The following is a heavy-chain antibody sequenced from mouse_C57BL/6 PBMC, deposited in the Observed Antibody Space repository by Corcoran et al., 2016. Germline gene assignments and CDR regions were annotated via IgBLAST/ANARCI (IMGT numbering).Heavy chain of an antibody. V-gene: IGHV1-26*01. Sequence: EVQLQQSGPELVKPGASVKISCKASGYTFTDYYMNWVKQSHGKSLEWIGDINPNNGGTSYNQKFKGKATLTVDKSSSTAYMELRSLTSEDSAVYYCERWSYDGYYRGYAMDYWGQGTSVTVSS. CDR2: INPNNGGT. CDR3: ERWSYDGYYRGYAMDY. CDR1: GYTFTDYY. D-gene: IGHD2-3*01. J-gene: IGHJ4*01.